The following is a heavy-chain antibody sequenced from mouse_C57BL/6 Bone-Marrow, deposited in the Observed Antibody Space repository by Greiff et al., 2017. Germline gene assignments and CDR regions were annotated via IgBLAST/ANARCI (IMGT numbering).Heavy chain of an antibody. D-gene: IGHD2-3*01. CDR1: GFDITDDF. Sequence: EVKLQESGAELVRPGASVKLSCTASGFDITDDFIHWVKQRPEQGLEWIGWINPEIGDTEYAAKFQGKATITSDTSSNTAYLQLSSLTSEDSAVYYCSSFDGNYFDFWGQGTPLTVAS. CDR3: SSFDGNYFDF. J-gene: IGHJ2*01. CDR2: INPEIGDT. V-gene: IGHV14-4*01.